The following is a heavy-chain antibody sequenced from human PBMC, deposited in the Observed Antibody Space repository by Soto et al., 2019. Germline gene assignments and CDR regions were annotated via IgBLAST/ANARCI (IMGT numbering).Heavy chain of an antibody. CDR1: GGTFSSYA. CDR3: ARAHYYDSSGYVPFYYGMDV. Sequence: ASVEVSCKASGGTFSSYAISWVRQAPGQGLEWMGGIIPIFGTANYAQKFQGRVTITADESTSTAYMELSSLRSEDTAVYYCARAHYYDSSGYVPFYYGMDVWGQGTTVTVSS. J-gene: IGHJ6*02. CDR2: IIPIFGTA. V-gene: IGHV1-69*13. D-gene: IGHD3-22*01.